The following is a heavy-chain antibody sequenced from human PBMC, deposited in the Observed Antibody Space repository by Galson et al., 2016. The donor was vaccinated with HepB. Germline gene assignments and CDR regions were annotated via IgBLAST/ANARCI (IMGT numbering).Heavy chain of an antibody. Sequence: SETLSLTCGIYGGSFSDYLWTWIRQPPGKGLEWIADINHRGNTNYKTSLKSRVTISVDTFKNQFTLKLISVTAADTAVYYCASLVGFCSGGSCRFPWGQGTMVTVSS. D-gene: IGHD2-15*01. CDR3: ASLVGFCSGGSCRFP. J-gene: IGHJ3*01. CDR1: GGSFSDYL. CDR2: INHRGNT. V-gene: IGHV4-34*01.